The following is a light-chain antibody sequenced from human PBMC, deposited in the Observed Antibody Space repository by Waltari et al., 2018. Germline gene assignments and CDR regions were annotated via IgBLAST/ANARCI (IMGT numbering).Light chain of an antibody. CDR1: QSVLYSSNNKNY. J-gene: IGKJ3*01. CDR2: WAS. Sequence: DIVMTQSPDSLAVSLGERATINCKSSQSVLYSSNNKNYLAWYQQKPGPPPKLLIYWASTRESGVPDRFSGSGSGTDFTLTISSLQAEDVAVYYCQQYYSTPPFTFGPGTKVDIK. V-gene: IGKV4-1*01. CDR3: QQYYSTPPFT.